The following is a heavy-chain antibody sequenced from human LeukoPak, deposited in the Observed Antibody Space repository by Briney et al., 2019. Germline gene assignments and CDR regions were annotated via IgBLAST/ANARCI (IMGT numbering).Heavy chain of an antibody. V-gene: IGHV1-3*01. CDR1: GYSFTSYA. CDR2: INAGNGNT. D-gene: IGHD6-13*01. J-gene: IGHJ4*02. CDR3: ARDLYSSSRNFDY. Sequence: GASVKVSCKASGYSFTSYAVHWVRQAPGQRLEWMGWINAGNGNTKYSQRFQGRVTITRDTSANTAYMELSSLGSEDTAVYYCARDLYSSSRNFDYWGQGTLVTVSS.